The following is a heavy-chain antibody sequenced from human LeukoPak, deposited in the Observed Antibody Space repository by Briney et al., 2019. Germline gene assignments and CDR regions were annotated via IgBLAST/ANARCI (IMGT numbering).Heavy chain of an antibody. D-gene: IGHD2-2*01. V-gene: IGHV4-31*03. CDR3: ARAGYCSSTSCYLASDY. Sequence: SETLSLTCTVSGGSISSGGYYWSWIRQHPGTGLEWIGYIYYSGSTYYNPSLKSRVTISVDTPKNQFSLKLSSVTAADTAVYYCARAGYCSSTSCYLASDYWGQGTLVTVSS. J-gene: IGHJ4*02. CDR1: GGSISSGGYY. CDR2: IYYSGST.